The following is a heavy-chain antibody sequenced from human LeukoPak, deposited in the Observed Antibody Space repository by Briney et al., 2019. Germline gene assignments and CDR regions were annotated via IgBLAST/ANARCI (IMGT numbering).Heavy chain of an antibody. V-gene: IGHV1-69*13. J-gene: IGHJ4*02. Sequence: SVKVSCKASGGTFSNSALSWGGQAPGQGPEWMGGIIPIFGPGNYAQKFQGRVTITAGESTTTAYMELSTLTSEDTAVYYCARGPLVGASYSSFDNWGQGTLVTVSS. CDR1: GGTFSNSA. CDR2: IIPIFGPG. D-gene: IGHD1-26*01. CDR3: ARGPLVGASYSSFDN.